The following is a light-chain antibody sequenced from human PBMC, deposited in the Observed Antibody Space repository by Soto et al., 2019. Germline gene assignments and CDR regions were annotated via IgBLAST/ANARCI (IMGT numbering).Light chain of an antibody. V-gene: IGKV1-39*01. CDR2: SAS. J-gene: IGKJ1*01. Sequence: DIQMTQSPSSLSASVGHSVTITCRASQSITTFLNWYQQKPGKAPKLLIYSASSLQSGVPARFSGSGSGTDFTLTISSLQPEDFATYYCQQSYNTPRTFGQGTRVEIK. CDR1: QSITTF. CDR3: QQSYNTPRT.